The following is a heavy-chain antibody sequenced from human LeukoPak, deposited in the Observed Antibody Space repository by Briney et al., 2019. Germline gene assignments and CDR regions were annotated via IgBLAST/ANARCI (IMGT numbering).Heavy chain of an antibody. Sequence: GGSLTLSCAASGFSFSSWWMRWVRQAPGKGLEWVANIKQDGNEKYYVDSVKGRFTLSRDNDKNSLYLQMNSLRAEDTDVYYCVREDRSCYYYYWGQGTLVTVSS. V-gene: IGHV3-7*03. D-gene: IGHD2-15*01. CDR3: VREDRSCYYYY. CDR2: IKQDGNEK. CDR1: GFSFSSWW. J-gene: IGHJ4*02.